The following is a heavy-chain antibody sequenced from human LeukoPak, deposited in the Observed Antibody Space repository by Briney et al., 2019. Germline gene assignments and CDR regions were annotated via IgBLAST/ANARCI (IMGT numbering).Heavy chain of an antibody. J-gene: IGHJ1*01. CDR3: ATYYYDSGGFHFHH. Sequence: GGSLRLSCAASGFTFRSYGMHWVRQAPGKGLEYVSAISSNGGRTYYANSVKGRFTISRDNSRNTLYLQMGSLRAEDMAVSYCATYYYDSGGFHFHHWGQGTLVTVSS. CDR2: ISSNGGRT. D-gene: IGHD3-22*01. V-gene: IGHV3-64*01. CDR1: GFTFRSYG.